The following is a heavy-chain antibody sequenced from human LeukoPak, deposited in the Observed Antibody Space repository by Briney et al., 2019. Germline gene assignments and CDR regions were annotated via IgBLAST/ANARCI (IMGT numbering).Heavy chain of an antibody. CDR2: IYTSGST. CDR3: ARGNFNGITMVSARPRSSYFQH. V-gene: IGHV4-61*02. D-gene: IGHD3-10*01. Sequence: SETLSLTCTVSGGSISSGSYYWSWIRQPAGKGLEWIGRIYTSGSTNYNPSLKSRVTISVDTSKNQFSLKLSSVTAADTAVYYCARGNFNGITMVSARPRSSYFQHWGQGTLVTVSS. J-gene: IGHJ1*01. CDR1: GGSISSGSYY.